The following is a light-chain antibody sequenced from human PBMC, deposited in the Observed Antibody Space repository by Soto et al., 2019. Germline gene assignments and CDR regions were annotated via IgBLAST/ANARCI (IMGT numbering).Light chain of an antibody. CDR3: GTWDSSLSAYV. CDR2: DNN. V-gene: IGLV1-51*01. J-gene: IGLJ1*01. Sequence: VLTQPPSVSAAPGQKVTISCSGSSSNIGNNYVSWYQQLPGTAPKLLIYDNNKRPSGIPDRFSGSKSGTSATLGITGLQTGDEADYYCGTWDSSLSAYVFGTG. CDR1: SSNIGNNY.